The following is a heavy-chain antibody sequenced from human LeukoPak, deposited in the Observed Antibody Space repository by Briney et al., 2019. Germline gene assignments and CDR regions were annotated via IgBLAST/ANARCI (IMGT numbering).Heavy chain of an antibody. D-gene: IGHD3-22*01. CDR2: IRGSGGST. Sequence: PGGSLRLSCAASGFTFSSYAMSWVRQAPGKGLEWISTIRGSGGSTYYANSVKGRFTISRDNSKSTLYLQMNSLRAEDTAVYYCAKQGSAYDSSDYRDYWGQGTLVTVSS. CDR1: GFTFSSYA. V-gene: IGHV3-23*01. CDR3: AKQGSAYDSSDYRDY. J-gene: IGHJ4*02.